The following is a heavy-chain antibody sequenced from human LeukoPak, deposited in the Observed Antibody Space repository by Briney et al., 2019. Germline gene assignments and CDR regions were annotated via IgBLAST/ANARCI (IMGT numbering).Heavy chain of an antibody. CDR1: GGSTSSGDYY. V-gene: IGHV4-30-4*08. J-gene: IGHJ3*02. CDR2: IYYSGST. Sequence: SQTLSLTCTVSGGSTSSGDYYWSWIRQPPGKGLDWIGYIYYSGSTYYNPSLKSRVTISVDTSKNQFSLKLSSVTAADAAVDDCASDMVRGVMVHAFDIWGQGTMVTVSS. CDR3: ASDMVRGVMVHAFDI. D-gene: IGHD3-10*01.